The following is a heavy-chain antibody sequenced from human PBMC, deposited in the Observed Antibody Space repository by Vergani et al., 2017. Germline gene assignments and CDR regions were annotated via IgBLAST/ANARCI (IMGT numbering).Heavy chain of an antibody. Sequence: EVQLVESGGGLVKPGRSLRLSCTASGFTFGDYAMSWFRQAPGKGLAWVGFIRSKAYGGTTEDAASVKGRFTISRDDSKSIAYLKMNSLKTEDTAVYYCTSGGGSCYSGTCFDYWGQGTLVTVSS. J-gene: IGHJ4*02. CDR1: GFTFGDYA. V-gene: IGHV3-49*05. D-gene: IGHD2-15*01. CDR2: IRSKAYGGTT. CDR3: TSGGGSCYSGTCFDY.